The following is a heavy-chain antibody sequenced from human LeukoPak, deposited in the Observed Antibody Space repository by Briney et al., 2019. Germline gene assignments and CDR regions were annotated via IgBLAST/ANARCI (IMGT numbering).Heavy chain of an antibody. J-gene: IGHJ4*02. CDR1: GYTFTGYY. D-gene: IGHD3-10*01. CDR2: INPNSGGT. V-gene: IGHV1-2*02. CDR3: ARGPPMVVRGVPYYFDY. Sequence: GASVKVSCKASGYTFTGYYMHWVRQAPGQGLEWMGWINPNSGGTNYAQKFQGRVTMTRDTSISTAYMELRSLRSDDTAVYYCARGPPMVVRGVPYYFDYWGQGTLVTVSS.